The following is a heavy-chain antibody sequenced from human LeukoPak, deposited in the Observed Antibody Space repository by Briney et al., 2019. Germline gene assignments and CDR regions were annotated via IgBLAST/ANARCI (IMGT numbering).Heavy chain of an antibody. V-gene: IGHV3-23*01. Sequence: GSLRLSSAASLVTSTSYATSWGPQSPREGVWRGSAISGSGGSTYYADSVEERFTITRDNSKNTLYLQMNSLRAEDTAVYYCAKERYYYESLRRAFQHWGQGTLVTVSS. CDR3: AKERYYYESLRRAFQH. D-gene: IGHD3-22*01. CDR2: ISGSGGST. CDR1: LVTSTSYA. J-gene: IGHJ1*01.